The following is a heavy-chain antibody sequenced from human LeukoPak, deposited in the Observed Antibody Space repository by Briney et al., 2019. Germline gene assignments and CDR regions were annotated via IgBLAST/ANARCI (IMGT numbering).Heavy chain of an antibody. J-gene: IGHJ4*02. D-gene: IGHD5-18*01. V-gene: IGHV4-34*01. Sequence: SETLSLTCADYGGSFSGYYWSWIRQPPGKGLEWIGEINHSGSTNYNPSLKSRVTISVDTSKNQFSLKLSSVTAADTAVYYCARLAPIQLWLYDYWGQGTLVTVSS. CDR1: GGSFSGYY. CDR3: ARLAPIQLWLYDY. CDR2: INHSGST.